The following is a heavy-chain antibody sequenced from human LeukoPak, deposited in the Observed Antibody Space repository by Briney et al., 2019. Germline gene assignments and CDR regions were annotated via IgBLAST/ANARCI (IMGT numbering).Heavy chain of an antibody. CDR1: GGSISSSSYY. D-gene: IGHD3-22*01. Sequence: KSSETLSLTSTVSGGSISSSSYYWGWIRQPPGKGLEWIAYMYYSGSTYYNPSLKSRVTMSADTSKNQLSLKLSSVTAADTAVYYCARPYYYDSRIDPWGQGILVTVSS. J-gene: IGHJ5*02. V-gene: IGHV4-30-4*08. CDR3: ARPYYYDSRIDP. CDR2: MYYSGST.